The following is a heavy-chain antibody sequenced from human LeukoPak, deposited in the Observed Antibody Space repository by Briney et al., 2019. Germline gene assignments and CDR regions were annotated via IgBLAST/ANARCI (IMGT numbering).Heavy chain of an antibody. Sequence: SETLSLTCTVSGGSISNYYWSWIRQPPGKGLEWIGYFFYGANTNYNPSLKSQVTISVDTSKNQFSLKLTSVTAADTAFYYCARHPARGQQGYAFDIWGQGTMVTVSS. J-gene: IGHJ3*02. CDR3: ARHPARGQQGYAFDI. D-gene: IGHD6-13*01. CDR1: GGSISNYY. CDR2: FFYGANT. V-gene: IGHV4-59*08.